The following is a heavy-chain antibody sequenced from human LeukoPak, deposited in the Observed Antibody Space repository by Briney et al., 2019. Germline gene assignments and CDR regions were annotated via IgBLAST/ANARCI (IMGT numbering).Heavy chain of an antibody. V-gene: IGHV3-7*01. CDR1: GFTFSNYW. D-gene: IGHD3-3*01. CDR2: IKQDGSET. Sequence: GGSLRLSCAASGFTFSNYWMSWVPRAPGKGLEWVANIKQDGSETYYVDSVRGRFTISRDNAKNSLYLQMNSLRAEDTAVYYCARDFWGAYRVDFFDYWGQGILVTVSS. J-gene: IGHJ4*02. CDR3: ARDFWGAYRVDFFDY.